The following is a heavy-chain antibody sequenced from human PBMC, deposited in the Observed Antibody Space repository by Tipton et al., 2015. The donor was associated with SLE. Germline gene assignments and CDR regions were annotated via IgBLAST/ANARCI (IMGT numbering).Heavy chain of an antibody. V-gene: IGHV4-34*01. D-gene: IGHD2/OR15-2a*01. CDR2: INHSGST. CDR1: GGSFSGYY. J-gene: IGHJ6*03. Sequence: TLSLTCAVYGGSFSGYYWSWIRQPPGKGLEWIGEINHSGSTNYNPSLKSRVTISVDTSKNQFSLKLSSVTAADTAVYYCARATIEYSRSFYSYMDVWGKGTPVTVSS. CDR3: ARATIEYSRSFYSYMDV.